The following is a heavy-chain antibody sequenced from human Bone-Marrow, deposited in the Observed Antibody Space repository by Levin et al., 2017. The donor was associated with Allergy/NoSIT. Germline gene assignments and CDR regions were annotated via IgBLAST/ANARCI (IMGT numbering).Heavy chain of an antibody. V-gene: IGHV3-9*01. CDR1: GFNFDHYA. CDR2: ISWNSGSI. CDR3: AKDTEYYYDSTGYYNY. J-gene: IGHJ4*02. Sequence: SLKISCAASGFNFDHYAMHWVRQAPGKGLEWVSGISWNSGSIGCEDSVKGRFTISRDNAKNSLYLQMNSLRPEDTAFYYCAKDTEYYYDSTGYYNYWGQGTLVTVSS. D-gene: IGHD3-22*01.